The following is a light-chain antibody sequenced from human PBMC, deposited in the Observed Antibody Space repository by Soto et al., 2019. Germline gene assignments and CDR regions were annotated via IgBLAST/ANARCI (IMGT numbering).Light chain of an antibody. J-gene: IGKJ2*01. V-gene: IGKV3-20*01. CDR1: QSVSSSD. CDR3: QQYGSSPPYT. CDR2: GAS. Sequence: EIVLTQSPVTLSFSPGERATLSCRASQSVSSSDLAWYQQKPGQAPRLLIYGASSRATGIPDRFSGTGSGTDFTLTISRLEPEDFSVYYCQQYGSSPPYTFGQGTKLEIK.